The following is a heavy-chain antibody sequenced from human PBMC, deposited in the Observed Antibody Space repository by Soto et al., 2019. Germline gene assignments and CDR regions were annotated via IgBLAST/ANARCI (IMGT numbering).Heavy chain of an antibody. J-gene: IGHJ3*02. D-gene: IGHD4-17*01. CDR1: GGTFSSYA. V-gene: IGHV1-69*06. CDR2: IIPILGTA. CDR3: AGAGTQKMTTSKAFDI. Sequence: QVQLVQSGAEVKKPGSSVKVSCKASGGTFSSYAISWVRQAPGQGLEWMGGIIPILGTANYAQKFQGRVTITADKSTSTAYMELSSLRSEDTAVYYCAGAGTQKMTTSKAFDIWGQGTMVTVSS.